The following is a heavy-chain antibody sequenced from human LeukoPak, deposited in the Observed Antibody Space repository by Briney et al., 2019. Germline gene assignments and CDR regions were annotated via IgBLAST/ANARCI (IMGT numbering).Heavy chain of an antibody. Sequence: KSSETLSLTCTVSGGSISSYYWSWIRQPAGKGLEWIGRIYTSGSTNYNPSLKSRVTISVDTSKNQFSLKLSSVTAADTAVYYCARGFARDYYYYMDVWGKGTTVTVSS. CDR2: IYTSGST. CDR3: ARGFARDYYYYMDV. V-gene: IGHV4-4*07. D-gene: IGHD3-10*01. J-gene: IGHJ6*03. CDR1: GGSISSYY.